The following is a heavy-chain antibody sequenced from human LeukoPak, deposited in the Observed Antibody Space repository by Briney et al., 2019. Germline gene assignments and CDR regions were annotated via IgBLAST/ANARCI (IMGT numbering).Heavy chain of an antibody. J-gene: IGHJ2*01. D-gene: IGHD5-24*01. CDR1: GFTFRNYA. CDR2: ISSSGSTI. CDR3: ARDEGDDGYGLFDL. V-gene: IGHV3-48*03. Sequence: QPGGSLRLSCAASGFTFRNYAMTWVRQAPGKGLEWVSYISSSGSTIYYADSVKGRFTISRDNAKNSLYLQMNSLRAEDTAVYYCARDEGDDGYGLFDLWGRGTLVTVSS.